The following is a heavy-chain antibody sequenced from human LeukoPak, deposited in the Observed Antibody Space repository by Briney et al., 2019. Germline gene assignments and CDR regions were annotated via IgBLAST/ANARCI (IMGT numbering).Heavy chain of an antibody. CDR3: ARGGYYYGSGSRNWFDP. CDR2: IYYSGST. V-gene: IGHV4-59*01. J-gene: IGHJ5*02. D-gene: IGHD3-10*01. Sequence: SETLSLTCTVSGGSISSYYWSWIRQPPGKGLEWIGYIYYSGSTNHNPSLKSRVTISVDTSKNQFSLKLSSVTAADTAVYYCARGGYYYGSGSRNWFDPWGQGALVTVSS. CDR1: GGSISSYY.